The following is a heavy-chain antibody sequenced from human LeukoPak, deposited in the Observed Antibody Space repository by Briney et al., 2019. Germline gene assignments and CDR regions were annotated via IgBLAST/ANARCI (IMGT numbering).Heavy chain of an antibody. CDR2: VHLDGRT. CDR3: ARAGGFYRPLDY. J-gene: IGHJ4*02. Sequence: SETLSPTCGVSGGSVSSTNWWTWIRQPPGKGQEWIGEVHLDGRTNFNPSLKSRLTMSVDLSENHVSLKLTSVTAADTAVYYCARAGGFYRPLDYSGQGTLVTVSS. V-gene: IGHV4-4*02. CDR1: GGSVSSTNW. D-gene: IGHD6-25*01.